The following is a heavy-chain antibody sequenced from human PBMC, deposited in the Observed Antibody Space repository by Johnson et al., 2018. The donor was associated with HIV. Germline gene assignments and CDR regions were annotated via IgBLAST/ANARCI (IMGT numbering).Heavy chain of an antibody. CDR2: IKQDGSEK. J-gene: IGHJ3*01. CDR1: GFTFSSYW. V-gene: IGHV3-7*03. CDR3: ARAKAAAGSSLEDDA. Sequence: VQLVESGGGLVQPGGSLRLSCAASGFTFSSYWMSWVRQAPGKGLEWVANIKQDGSEKYYVDSVKGRFTISRDNAKNSLYLQMNSLRAEYTALYYCARAKAAAGSSLEDDAWGQGTMVTVSS. D-gene: IGHD6-13*01.